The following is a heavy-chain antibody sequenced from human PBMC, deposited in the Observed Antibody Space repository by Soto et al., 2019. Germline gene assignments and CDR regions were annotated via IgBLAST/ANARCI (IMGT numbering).Heavy chain of an antibody. V-gene: IGHV3-30*18. Sequence: QVRLVESGGGVVQPGRSLRLSCAASGFIFSNYGMHWVRQAPGKGLEWVALISYDGNNQYYENSVKGRFTISRDNSKNTLYLQMNSLRPEDTAVYYCAKDVGAASYGSGAPVDYWGQGTLVTVSS. CDR1: GFIFSNYG. J-gene: IGHJ4*02. CDR3: AKDVGAASYGSGAPVDY. CDR2: ISYDGNNQ. D-gene: IGHD3-10*01.